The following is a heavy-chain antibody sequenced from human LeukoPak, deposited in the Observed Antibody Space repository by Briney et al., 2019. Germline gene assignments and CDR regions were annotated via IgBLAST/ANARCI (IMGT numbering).Heavy chain of an antibody. V-gene: IGHV1-18*01. CDR2: ISAYNGNT. CDR1: GYTFTSYG. CDR3: ARAGDYPYYGMDV. J-gene: IGHJ6*02. D-gene: IGHD4-17*01. Sequence: ASVKVSCKASGYTFTSYGISWVRQAPGQGLEWMGWISAYNGNTNYAQKLQGRVTMTTDTSTSTAYMELRSLRSGDTAVYYCARAGDYPYYGMDVWGQGTTVTVSS.